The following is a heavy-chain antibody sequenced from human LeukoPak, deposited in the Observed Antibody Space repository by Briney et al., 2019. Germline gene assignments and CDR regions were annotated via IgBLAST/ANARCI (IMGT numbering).Heavy chain of an antibody. CDR1: GFTFSSYS. CDR3: ARRSSSWPFDY. D-gene: IGHD6-13*01. V-gene: IGHV3-21*01. CDR2: ISSSSYI. Sequence: GGSLRLSCAASGFTFSSYSMNWVRQAPGKGLEWVSSISSSSYIYYADSVKGRFTISRDNAKNSLYLQMNSLRAEDTAVYYCARRSSSWPFDYWGQGTLVTVSS. J-gene: IGHJ4*02.